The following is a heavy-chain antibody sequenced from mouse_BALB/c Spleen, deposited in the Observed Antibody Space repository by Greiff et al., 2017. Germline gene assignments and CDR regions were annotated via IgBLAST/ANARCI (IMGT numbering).Heavy chain of an antibody. CDR1: GYTFTSYW. J-gene: IGHJ2*01. D-gene: IGHD2-3*01. CDR3: ARDGGPNGYFDY. V-gene: IGHV1S81*02. CDR2: INPSNGRT. Sequence: VQLQQPGAELVKPGASVKLSCKASGYTFTSYWMHWVKQRPGQGLEWIGEINPSNGRTNYNEKFKSKATLTVDKSSSTAYMQLSSLTSEDSAVYYCARDGGPNGYFDYWGQGTTLTVSS.